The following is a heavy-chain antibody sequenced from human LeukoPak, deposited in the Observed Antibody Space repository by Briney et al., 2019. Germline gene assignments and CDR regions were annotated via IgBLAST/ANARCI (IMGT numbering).Heavy chain of an antibody. Sequence: SETLSLACTVSGGSISSSSYYWGWIRQPPGKGLEWIGSIYYSGSTYYNPSLKSRVTISVDTSKNQFSLKLSSVTAADTAVYYCARGYDSSGYYSPGGYFQHWGQGTLVTVSS. D-gene: IGHD3-22*01. CDR2: IYYSGST. CDR3: ARGYDSSGYYSPGGYFQH. J-gene: IGHJ1*01. V-gene: IGHV4-39*07. CDR1: GGSISSSSYY.